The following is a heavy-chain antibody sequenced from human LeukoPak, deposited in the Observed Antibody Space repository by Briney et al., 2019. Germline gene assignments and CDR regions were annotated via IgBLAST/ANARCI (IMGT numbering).Heavy chain of an antibody. CDR2: IYPDDSET. CDR3: ARQAYGSHFDAFDI. CDR1: GYSFTTYW. Sequence: PGESLKISCKGSGYSFTTYWIAWVRQMPGKGLEWMGIIYPDDSETNYSPSFQGQVSMSVDKSITTAYLQWSSLKASDTAIYYCARQAYGSHFDAFDIWGQGTMVTVSS. D-gene: IGHD3-22*01. V-gene: IGHV5-51*01. J-gene: IGHJ3*02.